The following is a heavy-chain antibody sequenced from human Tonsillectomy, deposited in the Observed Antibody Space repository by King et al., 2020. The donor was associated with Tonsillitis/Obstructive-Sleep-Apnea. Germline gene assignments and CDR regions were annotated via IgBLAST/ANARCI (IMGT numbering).Heavy chain of an antibody. CDR2: IYYSGST. D-gene: IGHD1-26*01. CDR1: GGSISSSSYY. V-gene: IGHV4-39*01. J-gene: IGHJ5*02. Sequence: QLQESGPGLVKPSETLSLTCTVSGGSISSSSYYWGWIRQPPGKGLEWIGSIYYSGSTYYNPSLKSRVTISVDTSKNQFSLKLSSVTAADPAVYYCARPRVPNSGSYFRWFDPWGQGTLVTVSS. CDR3: ARPRVPNSGSYFRWFDP.